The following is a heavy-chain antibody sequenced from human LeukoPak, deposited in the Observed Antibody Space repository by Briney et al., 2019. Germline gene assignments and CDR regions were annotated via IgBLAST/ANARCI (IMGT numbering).Heavy chain of an antibody. J-gene: IGHJ6*02. CDR3: ARDRGVSSGWPLLTNYYGMDV. CDR2: IWYDGSNK. V-gene: IGHV3-33*01. Sequence: GGSLRLSCAASGFTFSSYGMHWVRQAPGKGLEWVAVIWYDGSNKYYADSVKGRFTISRDNSKNTLYLQMNSLRAEDTVVYYCARDRGVSSGWPLLTNYYGMDVWGQGTTVTVSS. D-gene: IGHD6-19*01. CDR1: GFTFSSYG.